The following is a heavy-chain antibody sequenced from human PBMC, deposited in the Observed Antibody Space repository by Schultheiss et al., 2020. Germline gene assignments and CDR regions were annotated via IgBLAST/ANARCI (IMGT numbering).Heavy chain of an antibody. D-gene: IGHD6-13*01. CDR3: ARHLIGSSSWYSLHGAFDI. V-gene: IGHV5-51*01. CDR2: IYPGDSDT. CDR1: GYSFTSYW. Sequence: GGSLRLSCKGSGYSFTSYWIGWVRQMPGKGLEWMGIIYPGDSDTRYSPSFQGQVTISADKSISTAYLQWSSLKASDTAMYYCARHLIGSSSWYSLHGAFDIWGQGTMVTVSS. J-gene: IGHJ3*02.